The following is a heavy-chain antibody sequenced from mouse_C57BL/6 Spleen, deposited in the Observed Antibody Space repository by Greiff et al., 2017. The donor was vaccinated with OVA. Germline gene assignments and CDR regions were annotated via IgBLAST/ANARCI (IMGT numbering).Heavy chain of an antibody. V-gene: IGHV1-18*01. CDR3: ARTGTGYFDY. J-gene: IGHJ2*01. Sequence: EVQLQESGPELVKPGASVKIPCKASGYTFTDYNMDWVKQSHGKSLEWIGDINPNNGGTIYNQKFKGKATLTVDKSSSTAYMELRSLTSEDTAVYYWARTGTGYFDYWGQGTTLTVSS. CDR1: GYTFTDYN. CDR2: INPNNGGT. D-gene: IGHD4-1*01.